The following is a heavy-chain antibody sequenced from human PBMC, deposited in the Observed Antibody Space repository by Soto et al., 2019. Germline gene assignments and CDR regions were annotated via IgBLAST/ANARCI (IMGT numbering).Heavy chain of an antibody. CDR3: ARRGGVATNAFDI. V-gene: IGHV4-39*01. J-gene: IGHJ3*02. CDR1: GGSISSSSYY. D-gene: IGHD5-12*01. Sequence: PSETLSLTCTVSGGSISSSSYYWGWIRQPPGKGLEWIGSIYYSGSTYYNPSLKSRVTISVDTSKNQFSLKLSSVTAADTAVYYCARRGGVATNAFDIGGQGTMVTVSS. CDR2: IYYSGST.